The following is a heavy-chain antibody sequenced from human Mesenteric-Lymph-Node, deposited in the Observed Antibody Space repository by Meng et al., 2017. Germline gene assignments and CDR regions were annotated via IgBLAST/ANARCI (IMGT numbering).Heavy chain of an antibody. CDR1: GFTFSSYW. CDR2: IKQDGSEK. Sequence: GESLKISCAASGFTFSSYWMSWVRQAPGKGLEWVANIKQDGSEKYYVDSVKGRFTISRDNAKNSLYLQMNSLRAEDTAVYYCARVGYYDSSGYRRYYYYYGMDVWGQGTTVTVSS. D-gene: IGHD3-22*01. J-gene: IGHJ6*02. V-gene: IGHV3-7*01. CDR3: ARVGYYDSSGYRRYYYYYGMDV.